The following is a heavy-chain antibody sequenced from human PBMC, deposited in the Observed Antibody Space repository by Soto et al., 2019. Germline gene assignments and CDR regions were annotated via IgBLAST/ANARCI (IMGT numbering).Heavy chain of an antibody. J-gene: IGHJ6*02. CDR1: GFSLSTRGVG. CDR3: VPDISGWYRMYV. Sequence: QITLKESGPTLVKPTQTLTLTCTFSGFSLSTRGVGVAWIRQPPGKALEWLALSYWYENKRYSPSLKSSHTITKDHYKIQVVRTKTNMDPFDTGKYYGVPDISGWYRMYVWGQGTTVTLSS. CDR2: SYWYENK. V-gene: IGHV2-5*04. D-gene: IGHD6-19*01.